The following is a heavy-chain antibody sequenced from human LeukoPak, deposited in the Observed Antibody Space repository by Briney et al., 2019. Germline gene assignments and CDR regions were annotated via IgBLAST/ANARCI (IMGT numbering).Heavy chain of an antibody. CDR1: GYTLTELS. D-gene: IGHD5-12*01. CDR2: FDPEDGET. Sequence: ASVKVSCKVSGYTLTELSMHWVRQAPGKGLEWMGGFDPEDGETIYAQKFQGRVTMTEDTSTDTAYVELSSLRSEDTAVYYCATDLSGYDFVLNWGQGTPVTVSS. CDR3: ATDLSGYDFVLN. V-gene: IGHV1-24*01. J-gene: IGHJ4*02.